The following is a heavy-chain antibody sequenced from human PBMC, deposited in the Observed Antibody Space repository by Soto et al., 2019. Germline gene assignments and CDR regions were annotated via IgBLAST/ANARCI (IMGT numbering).Heavy chain of an antibody. CDR3: AKDRGYSGYR. D-gene: IGHD5-12*01. J-gene: IGHJ4*02. CDR2: ISYDGSNK. V-gene: IGHV3-30*18. CDR1: GFTFSSYG. Sequence: QVQLVESGGGVVQPGRSLGLSCAASGFTFSSYGMHWVRQAPGKGLEWVAVISYDGSNKYYADSVKGRFTISRDNSKNTLYLQMNSLRAEDTAVYYCAKDRGYSGYRWGQGTLVTVSS.